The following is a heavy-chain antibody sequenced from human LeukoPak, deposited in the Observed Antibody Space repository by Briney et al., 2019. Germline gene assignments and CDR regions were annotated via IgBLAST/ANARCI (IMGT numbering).Heavy chain of an antibody. V-gene: IGHV5-51*01. CDR1: GYNFTIYW. CDR3: ARQEYSGSYLDS. J-gene: IGHJ4*02. D-gene: IGHD1-26*01. Sequence: GESLKISCKGSGYNFTIYWIGWVRQMPGKGLEWMGIIYPGDSDTRYSPSFQGQVTISADKSINTAYLQWSSLKASDTAIYYCARQEYSGSYLDSWGQGTLVTVSS. CDR2: IYPGDSDT.